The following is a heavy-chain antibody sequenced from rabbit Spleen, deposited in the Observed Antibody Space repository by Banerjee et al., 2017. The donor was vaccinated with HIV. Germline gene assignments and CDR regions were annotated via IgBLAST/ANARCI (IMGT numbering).Heavy chain of an antibody. V-gene: IGHV1S40*01. D-gene: IGHD7-1*01. CDR1: GVSFSFNSY. J-gene: IGHJ6*01. Sequence: HSLEESGGDLVKPGASLTLTCTASGVSFSFNSYMCWVRQAPGKGLEWIACIDVGSSDFTYFASWAKGRFTISKTSSTTVTLQMTSLTAADTATYFCARDTGTSFSTYGMDLWGPGTLVTVS. CDR3: ARDTGTSFSTYGMDL. CDR2: IDVGSSDFT.